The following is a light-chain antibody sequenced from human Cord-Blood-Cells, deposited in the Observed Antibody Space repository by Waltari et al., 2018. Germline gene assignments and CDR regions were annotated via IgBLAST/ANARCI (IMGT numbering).Light chain of an antibody. J-gene: IGLJ2*01. V-gene: IGLV2-11*01. CDR3: CSYAGSYTLV. CDR2: DVS. CDR1: SSDVGGYNY. Sequence: QSALTQPRSVSGSPGQSATISCTGTSSDVGGYNYVPWYQQHPGKAPKLMIYDVSKRPSGVPDRFSGSKSGNTASLTISGLQAEDEADYYCCSYAGSYTLVFGGGTKLTVL.